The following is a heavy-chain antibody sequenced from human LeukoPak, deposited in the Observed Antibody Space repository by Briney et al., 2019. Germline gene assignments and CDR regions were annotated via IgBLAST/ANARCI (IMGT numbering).Heavy chain of an antibody. J-gene: IGHJ6*03. CDR3: ARGLWGDFWSGDYYYYYMDV. Sequence: EASVKVSCKASGYTFTRYDINWVRQATGQGLEWLGWMNPNRGDTGYAQKFQGRVTITRSTSISTAYMELSSLRSEDTAVYYCARGLWGDFWSGDYYYYYMDVWGKGTTVTVSS. D-gene: IGHD3-3*01. CDR1: GYTFTRYD. CDR2: MNPNRGDT. V-gene: IGHV1-8*03.